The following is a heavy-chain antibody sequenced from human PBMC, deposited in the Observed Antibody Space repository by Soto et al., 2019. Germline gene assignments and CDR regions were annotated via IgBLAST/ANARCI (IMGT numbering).Heavy chain of an antibody. V-gene: IGHV3-48*02. J-gene: IGHJ5*02. CDR1: GLTFSSYS. CDR3: AREGGSLNWFDP. D-gene: IGHD1-26*01. CDR2: ISSCSGTI. Sequence: EVQLVESGGGLVQPGGSLRLSCAASGLTFSSYSMNWVRQAPGKGLEWVSYISSCSGTIYYADSVKGRFTISRDNAKNSLYLQMNSLRDEDTAVYYCAREGGSLNWFDPWGQGTLVTVSS.